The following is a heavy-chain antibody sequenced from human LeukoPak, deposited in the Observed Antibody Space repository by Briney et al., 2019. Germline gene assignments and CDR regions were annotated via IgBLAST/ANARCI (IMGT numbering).Heavy chain of an antibody. D-gene: IGHD4-23*01. J-gene: IGHJ5*02. CDR3: AKDRRMTPYRAVGWFDP. CDR1: GFPFSSYA. V-gene: IGHV3-23*01. CDR2: ISGSGGST. Sequence: QPGGSLVLSCASSGFPFSSYAMSGVRAAPGKGLEWVSAISGSGGSTYYADSVKGRFTISRDNSKNTLYLQMNSLRAEDTAVYYCAKDRRMTPYRAVGWFDPWGQGTLVTVSS.